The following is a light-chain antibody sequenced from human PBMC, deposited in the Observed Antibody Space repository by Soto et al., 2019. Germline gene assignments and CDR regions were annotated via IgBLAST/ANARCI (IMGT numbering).Light chain of an antibody. V-gene: IGKV3-20*01. J-gene: IGKJ1*01. CDR3: QQYGSSHGGT. Sequence: EIVLTQSPGTLSLSPGERATLSCRASQSVSSSYLAWYQQKPGQAPRLLIYGASSRATGIPDRFSGSGSGTDFTLTISRLEPEDFAVYYCQQYGSSHGGTFXQGTKVDIK. CDR2: GAS. CDR1: QSVSSSY.